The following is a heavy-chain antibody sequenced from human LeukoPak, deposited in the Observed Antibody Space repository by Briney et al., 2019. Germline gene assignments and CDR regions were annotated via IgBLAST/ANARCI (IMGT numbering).Heavy chain of an antibody. CDR1: GFTFSSYA. CDR2: ISSNGGST. D-gene: IGHD6-13*01. CDR3: AKGRIAAASTNWFDP. V-gene: IGHV3-64*04. J-gene: IGHJ5*02. Sequence: GGSLRLSCSASGFTFSSYAMHWVRQAPGKRLEYVSAISSNGGSTYYADSVKGRFTISRDNSKNTLYLQMNSLRSEDTAVYYCAKGRIAAASTNWFDPWGQGTLVTVSS.